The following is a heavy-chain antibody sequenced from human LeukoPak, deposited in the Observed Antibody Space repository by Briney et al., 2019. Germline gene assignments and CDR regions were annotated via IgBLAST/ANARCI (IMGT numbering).Heavy chain of an antibody. J-gene: IGHJ3*02. V-gene: IGHV1-69*05. D-gene: IGHD3-9*01. Sequence: SVKVSCKASGGTFSSYAISWVRQAPGQGLEWMGRIIPIFGTANYAQKFQGRVTITTDESTSTAYMELSSLRSEDTAVYYCARGKGYDILTGYFLEPFDIWGQGTMVTVSS. CDR1: GGTFSSYA. CDR3: ARGKGYDILTGYFLEPFDI. CDR2: IIPIFGTA.